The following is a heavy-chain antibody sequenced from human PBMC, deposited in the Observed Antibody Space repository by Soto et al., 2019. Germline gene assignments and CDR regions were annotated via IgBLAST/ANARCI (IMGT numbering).Heavy chain of an antibody. J-gene: IGHJ6*02. Sequence: GESLKISCKGSGYSFTSYWIGWVRQMPGKGLEWMGIIYPGDSDTRYSPSFQGQVTISADKSISTAYLQWSSLKASDTAMYYCARSDYDFWSGYSDYYYYGMDVWGQGTTVTVSS. V-gene: IGHV5-51*01. CDR1: GYSFTSYW. CDR2: IYPGDSDT. CDR3: ARSDYDFWSGYSDYYYYGMDV. D-gene: IGHD3-3*01.